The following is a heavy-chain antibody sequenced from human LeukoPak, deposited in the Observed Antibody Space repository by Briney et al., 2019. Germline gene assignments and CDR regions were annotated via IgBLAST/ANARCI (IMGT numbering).Heavy chain of an antibody. Sequence: SETLSLTCSVSSGSISSSNYYWGWIRQPPGNGLEWIGSIYYRGTTYYNPSLKSRVTISVDTSKNQFSLKLTSVTAADTAVYYCAGDRTYGTDYWGQGALVTVSS. CDR2: IYYRGTT. CDR3: AGDRTYGTDY. CDR1: SGSISSSNYY. D-gene: IGHD3-10*01. J-gene: IGHJ4*02. V-gene: IGHV4-39*07.